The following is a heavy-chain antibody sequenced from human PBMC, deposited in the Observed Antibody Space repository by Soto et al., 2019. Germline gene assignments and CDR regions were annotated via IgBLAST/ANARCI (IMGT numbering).Heavy chain of an antibody. Sequence: QVQLVQSGAEVKKPGSSVKVSCKASGGTFSSYAISWVRQAPGQWLEWMGGIIPIFGTANYAQKFQGRVTITADESTSTAYMELSSLRSEDTAVYYCARGVPVLRFLEWLLWFDPWGQGTLVTVSS. CDR2: IIPIFGTA. J-gene: IGHJ5*02. CDR1: GGTFSSYA. D-gene: IGHD3-3*01. V-gene: IGHV1-69*12. CDR3: ARGVPVLRFLEWLLWFDP.